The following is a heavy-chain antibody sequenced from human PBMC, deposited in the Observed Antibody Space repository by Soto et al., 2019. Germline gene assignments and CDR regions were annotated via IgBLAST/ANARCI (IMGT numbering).Heavy chain of an antibody. CDR2: INLGGIT. Sequence: QVQLQQWGAGLLRPSETLSLTCTVYGGSFSDDYWIWIRQPPGKGLEWIGEINLGGITNYNPSLTSRVSLSVDTSKSQFSLRLNSVTAAAPAVYSCARAWRLRPRFDPWGQGTLVTVSS. CDR3: ARAWRLRPRFDP. D-gene: IGHD5-12*01. CDR1: GGSFSDDY. J-gene: IGHJ5*02. V-gene: IGHV4-34*01.